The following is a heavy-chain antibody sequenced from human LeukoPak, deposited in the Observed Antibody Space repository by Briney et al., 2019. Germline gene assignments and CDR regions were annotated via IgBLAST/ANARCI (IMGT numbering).Heavy chain of an antibody. CDR3: AKDPDGDYYFDY. V-gene: IGHV3-23*01. Sequence: GGSLRLSCAASGFTFSSYAMSWVRQARGKGLEWVSAISGSGGSTYYADSVKGRFTISRDNSKNTLYLQMNSLRAEDTAVYYCAKDPDGDYYFDYWGQGTLVTVSS. D-gene: IGHD4-17*01. CDR2: ISGSGGST. CDR1: GFTFSSYA. J-gene: IGHJ4*02.